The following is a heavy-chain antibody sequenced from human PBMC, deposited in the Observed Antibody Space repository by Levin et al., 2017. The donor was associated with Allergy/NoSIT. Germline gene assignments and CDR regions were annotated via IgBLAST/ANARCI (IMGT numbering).Heavy chain of an antibody. D-gene: IGHD3-3*01. V-gene: IGHV3-23*01. CDR2: ISGSGGT. Sequence: ETLSLTCAASGFTFSSYAMSWVRQAPGKGLEWVSAISGSGGTYYADSVKGRFTISRDNSKSTLYLQMNSLRAEDTAVFYCAKSRGTFWSGYYHDYWGQGTLVTVSS. J-gene: IGHJ4*02. CDR3: AKSRGTFWSGYYHDY. CDR1: GFTFSSYA.